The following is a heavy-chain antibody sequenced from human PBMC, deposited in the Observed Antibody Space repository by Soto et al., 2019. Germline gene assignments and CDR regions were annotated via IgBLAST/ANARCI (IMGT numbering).Heavy chain of an antibody. CDR1: GFTFSSYS. Sequence: GGSLRLSCAASGFTFSSYSMNWVRQAPGKGLEWVSSISSSSSYIYYADSVKGRFTISRDNAKNSLYLQMNSLRAEDTAVYYCARDLSPDSSGYYYQYYFDYWGQGTLVTV. V-gene: IGHV3-21*01. CDR3: ARDLSPDSSGYYYQYYFDY. D-gene: IGHD3-22*01. J-gene: IGHJ4*02. CDR2: ISSSSSYI.